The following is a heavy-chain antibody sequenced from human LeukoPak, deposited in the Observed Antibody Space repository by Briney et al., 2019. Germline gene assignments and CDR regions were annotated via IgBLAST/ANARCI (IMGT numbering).Heavy chain of an antibody. CDR1: GGSFSGYY. CDR3: ARDVDTAMVPYFDY. J-gene: IGHJ4*02. V-gene: IGHV4-34*01. CDR2: INHSGST. Sequence: SETLSLTCAVYGGSFSGYYWSWIRQPPGKGLEWIGEINHSGSTNYNPSLKSRVTISVDTSKNQFSLKLSSVTAADTAVYYCARDVDTAMVPYFDYWGQGTLVTVSS. D-gene: IGHD5-18*01.